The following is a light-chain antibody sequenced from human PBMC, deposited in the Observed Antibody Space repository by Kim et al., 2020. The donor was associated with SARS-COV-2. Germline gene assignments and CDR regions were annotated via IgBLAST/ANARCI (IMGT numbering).Light chain of an antibody. V-gene: IGLV1-51*01. CDR3: ATWDSSLSTVV. Sequence: QKDAISCSGSSSNIGNNYVSWYQQLPGPAPRLFIYDNTERPSGIPDRFSGSKSGTSATLGITGLHTGDEADYYCATWDSSLSTVVFGGGTKVTVL. CDR1: SSNIGNNY. CDR2: DNT. J-gene: IGLJ2*01.